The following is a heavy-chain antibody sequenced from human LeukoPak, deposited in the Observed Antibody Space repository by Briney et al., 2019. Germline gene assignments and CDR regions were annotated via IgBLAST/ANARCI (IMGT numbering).Heavy chain of an antibody. V-gene: IGHV1-18*01. CDR2: ISAYNGNT. CDR1: GYTFTSYG. J-gene: IGHJ4*02. D-gene: IGHD2-15*01. CDR3: ARASPARRYCSGGSCKGYYFDY. Sequence: GASVKVSCKASGYTFTSYGISWVRQAPGQGLEWMGWISAYNGNTNYAQKLQGRVTMTTGTSTSTAYMELRSLRSDDTAVYYCARASPARRYCSGGSCKGYYFDYWGQGTLVTVSS.